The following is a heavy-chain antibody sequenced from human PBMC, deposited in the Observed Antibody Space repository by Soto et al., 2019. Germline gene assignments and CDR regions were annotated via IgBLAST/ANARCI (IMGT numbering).Heavy chain of an antibody. CDR3: ARSSGHVPGGY. CDR2: IHHSGST. Sequence: SETLSLSCAGSGYPISSGYYRGFIRQPPGKGLEWIGIIHHSGSTYYNPSLRSRITISVDTSKNQFSLKMPSVTAADTAVYYCARSSGHVPGGYWGQGILVTVSS. V-gene: IGHV4-38-2*01. CDR1: GYPISSGYY. D-gene: IGHD5-12*01. J-gene: IGHJ4*02.